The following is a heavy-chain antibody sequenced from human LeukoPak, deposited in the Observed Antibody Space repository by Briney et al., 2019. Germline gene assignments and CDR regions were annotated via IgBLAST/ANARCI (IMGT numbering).Heavy chain of an antibody. CDR2: ISSSGSTI. V-gene: IGHV3-48*03. D-gene: IGHD3-10*01. Sequence: GGSLRLSCAASGFTFSSYEMNWVRQAPGKGLEWVSYISSSGSTIYYADSVKGRFTISRDNAKNSLYLQMNSLRAEDTAVYYCARSSGSYYNSRFDYWGQGTLVTVSS. J-gene: IGHJ4*02. CDR3: ARSSGSYYNSRFDY. CDR1: GFTFSSYE.